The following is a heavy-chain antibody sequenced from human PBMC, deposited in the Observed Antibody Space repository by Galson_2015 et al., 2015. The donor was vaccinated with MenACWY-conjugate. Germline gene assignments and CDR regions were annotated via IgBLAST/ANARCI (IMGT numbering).Heavy chain of an antibody. CDR1: GASISTDY. D-gene: IGHD6-19*01. J-gene: IGHJ4*02. Sequence: ETLSLTCSVSGASISTDYWSWIRQPPGKGLEWIGYIHCSGSTKYNPSLKTRITMSLDTSENQFSLKLSSVTAADTAVYYCARWVAVKMIEYCGQGTLVTVSS. CDR2: IHCSGST. V-gene: IGHV4-59*01. CDR3: ARWVAVKMIEY.